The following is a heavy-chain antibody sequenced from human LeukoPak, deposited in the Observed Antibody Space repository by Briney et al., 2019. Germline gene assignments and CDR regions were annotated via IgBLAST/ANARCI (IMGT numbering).Heavy chain of an antibody. D-gene: IGHD5-18*01. CDR1: GCSFTSYD. Sequence: GASVKVSCKASGCSFTSYDINWVRQATGQGLEWMGWMNPNSGNTGYAQKFQGRVTMTRNTSINTAYMELSSLRSEDTAVYYCARDNGYRTPHYFDYWGQGTLVTVSS. V-gene: IGHV1-8*01. CDR3: ARDNGYRTPHYFDY. CDR2: MNPNSGNT. J-gene: IGHJ4*02.